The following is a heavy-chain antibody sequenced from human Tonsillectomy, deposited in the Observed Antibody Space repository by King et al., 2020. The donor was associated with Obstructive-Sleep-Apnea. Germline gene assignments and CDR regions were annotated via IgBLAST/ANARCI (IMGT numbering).Heavy chain of an antibody. CDR3: AKDRVTMVRGVIIDIDY. CDR2: ISNSGGST. D-gene: IGHD3-10*01. V-gene: IGHV3-23*04. J-gene: IGHJ4*02. Sequence: QLVQSGGGLVQPGGSLRLSCAASGFTFSNYAMSWVRQAPGKGLEWVSAISNSGGSTYYADSVKGRFTISRDKSKNTLYLQMNSLRAEDTAVFYCAKDRVTMVRGVIIDIDYWGQGTLVTVSS. CDR1: GFTFSNYA.